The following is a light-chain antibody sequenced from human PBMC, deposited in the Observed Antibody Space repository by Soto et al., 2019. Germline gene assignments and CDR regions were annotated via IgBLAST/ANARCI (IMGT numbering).Light chain of an antibody. V-gene: IGLV2-14*01. CDR1: SSDVGSNNY. CDR2: DVG. Sequence: QSALTQPASVSGSPGQSIAISCTGTSSDVGSNNYVSWYQQHPGKAPKLIIYDVGSRPSGVSDRFSGSKSGNTASLTISGLRAEDEADYYCSSHTRSNTPVFGGGTKLTVL. J-gene: IGLJ2*01. CDR3: SSHTRSNTPV.